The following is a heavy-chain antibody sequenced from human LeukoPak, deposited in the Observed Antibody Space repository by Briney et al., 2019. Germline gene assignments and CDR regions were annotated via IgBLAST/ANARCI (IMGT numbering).Heavy chain of an antibody. D-gene: IGHD6-13*01. CDR3: ARVRLYSSTYDY. V-gene: IGHV4-34*01. Sequence: SETLSLTCAVYGGSFSTYYWSWIRQLPGKGLEWIGEINDSGSTNYNPSLKSRVTISIDMSKNQFSLRLTSVTDADTAVYYCARVRLYSSTYDYWGQGTLVTVSS. CDR1: GGSFSTYY. CDR2: INDSGST. J-gene: IGHJ4*02.